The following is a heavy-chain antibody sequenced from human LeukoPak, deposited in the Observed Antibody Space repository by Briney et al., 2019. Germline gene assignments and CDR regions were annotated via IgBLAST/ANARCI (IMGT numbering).Heavy chain of an antibody. J-gene: IGHJ4*02. D-gene: IGHD3-22*01. V-gene: IGHV1-24*01. CDR1: GYTLTELS. CDR2: FDPEDGET. Sequence: ASVKVSCKVSGYTLTELSMHWVRQAPGKGLEWMGDFDPEDGETIYAQKFQGRVTMTEDTSTDTAYMELSSLRSEDTAVYYCATGVCDSSGYYYPSFDYWGQGTLVTVSS. CDR3: ATGVCDSSGYYYPSFDY.